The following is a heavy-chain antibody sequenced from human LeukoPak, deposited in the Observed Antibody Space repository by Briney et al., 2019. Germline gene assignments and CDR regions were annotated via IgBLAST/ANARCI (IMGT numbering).Heavy chain of an antibody. Sequence: GGSLRLSCAASGFTFSNAWMSWVRRAPGKGLEWVSAISGSGGSTYYADSVKGRFTISRDNSKNTLYLQMNSLRAEDTAVYYCAKDRSHPDYWGQGTLVTVSS. CDR2: ISGSGGST. J-gene: IGHJ4*02. V-gene: IGHV3-23*01. CDR3: AKDRSHPDY. CDR1: GFTFSNAW.